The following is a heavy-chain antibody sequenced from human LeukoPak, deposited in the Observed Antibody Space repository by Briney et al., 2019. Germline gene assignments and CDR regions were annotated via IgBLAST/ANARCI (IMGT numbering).Heavy chain of an antibody. Sequence: RGSLRLSCAAPGFTFRNYAMHRVREAPGKGLEWVAVISYDRNNKYYADSVKGGFTISRDNSKNTLYLQVNSLRPEDTAVYYCARENYGAHYFDYWGQGTLVTVSS. CDR3: ARENYGAHYFDY. D-gene: IGHD3-16*01. CDR1: GFTFRNYA. J-gene: IGHJ4*02. V-gene: IGHV3-30-3*01. CDR2: ISYDRNNK.